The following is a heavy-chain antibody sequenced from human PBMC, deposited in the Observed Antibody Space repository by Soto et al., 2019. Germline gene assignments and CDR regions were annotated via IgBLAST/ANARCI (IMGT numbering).Heavy chain of an antibody. CDR3: ARDQAVAGTGYFDY. CDR2: IIPIFGTA. Sequence: SVKVSCKASGGTFSSYAISWVRQAPGQGLEWMGGIIPIFGTANYAQKFQGRVTITADKSTGTAYMELSSLRSEDTAVYYCARDQAVAGTGYFDYWGQGTLVTVSS. CDR1: GGTFSSYA. V-gene: IGHV1-69*06. J-gene: IGHJ4*02. D-gene: IGHD6-19*01.